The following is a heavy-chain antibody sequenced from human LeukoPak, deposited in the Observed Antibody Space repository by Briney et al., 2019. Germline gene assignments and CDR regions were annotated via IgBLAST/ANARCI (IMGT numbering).Heavy chain of an antibody. CDR3: ARSYGIAAAGEN. V-gene: IGHV1-46*01. J-gene: IGHJ4*02. CDR1: GYTFTSYY. CDR2: INPSGGST. Sequence: GASVKVSCKASGYTFTSYYMHWVRQAPGQGLEWMGIINPSGGSTSYAQKFQGRVTMTRDTSISTAYMELSRLRSDDTAVYYCARSYGIAAAGENWGQGTLVTVSS. D-gene: IGHD6-13*01.